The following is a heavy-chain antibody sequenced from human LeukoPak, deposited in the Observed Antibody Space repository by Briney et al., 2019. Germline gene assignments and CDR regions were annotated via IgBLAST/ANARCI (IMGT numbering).Heavy chain of an antibody. D-gene: IGHD3-22*01. Sequence: SETLSLTCAVYGGSFSGYYWSWIRQPPGKGLEWIGEINHSGSTNYNPSLKSRVTISVDTSKNQFSLKLSSVTAADTAVYYCARYDSSGYYYVQYFQHWGQGTLVTVSS. J-gene: IGHJ1*01. V-gene: IGHV4-34*01. CDR2: INHSGST. CDR3: ARYDSSGYYYVQYFQH. CDR1: GGSFSGYY.